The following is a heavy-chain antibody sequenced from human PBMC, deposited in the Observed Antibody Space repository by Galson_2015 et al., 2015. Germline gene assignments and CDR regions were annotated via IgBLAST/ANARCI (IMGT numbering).Heavy chain of an antibody. Sequence: SLRLSCAASGFTFSSYWMSWVLQAPGKGLEWVANIKQDGSEKYYVDSVKGRFTISRDNAKNSLYLQMNSLRAEDAAVYYCARVGGDIAARTWGYFDYWGQGTLVTVSS. V-gene: IGHV3-7*01. D-gene: IGHD6-6*01. J-gene: IGHJ4*02. CDR1: GFTFSSYW. CDR3: ARVGGDIAARTWGYFDY. CDR2: IKQDGSEK.